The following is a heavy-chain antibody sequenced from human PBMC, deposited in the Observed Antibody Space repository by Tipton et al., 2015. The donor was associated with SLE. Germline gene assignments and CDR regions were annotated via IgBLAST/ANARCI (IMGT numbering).Heavy chain of an antibody. CDR1: GGSISSYY. CDR2: IYYSGST. D-gene: IGHD3-10*01. CDR3: ARGPLNYYGSGSRYYFDY. Sequence: TLSLTCTVSGGSISSYYWSRIRQPPGKGLEWIGYIYYSGSTNYNPSLKSRVTISVDTSKNQFSLKLSSVTAADTAVYYCARGPLNYYGSGSRYYFDYWGQGTLVTVSS. V-gene: IGHV4-59*01. J-gene: IGHJ4*02.